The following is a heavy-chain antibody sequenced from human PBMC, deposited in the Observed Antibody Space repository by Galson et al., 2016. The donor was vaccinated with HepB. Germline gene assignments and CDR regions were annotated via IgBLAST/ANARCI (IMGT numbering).Heavy chain of an antibody. CDR3: ARDRRGLWTFDS. V-gene: IGHV4-30-4*08. CDR1: GDSISGGYS. D-gene: IGHD3-10*01. CDR2: IYYSGST. J-gene: IGHJ5*01. Sequence: TLSLTCSVSGDSISGGYSWNWIRPHPGKGLEWIGYIYYSGSTYYNPSLKSRLTISVDTSKNHFALKLSSVTAADTAVYYCARDRRGLWTFDSCGQGTLVTVSS.